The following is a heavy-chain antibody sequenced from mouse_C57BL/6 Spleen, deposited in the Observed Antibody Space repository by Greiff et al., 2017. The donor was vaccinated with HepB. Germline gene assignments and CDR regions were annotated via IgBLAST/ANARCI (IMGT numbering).Heavy chain of an antibody. CDR2: IDPETGGT. V-gene: IGHV1-15*01. CDR1: GYTFTDYE. J-gene: IGHJ3*01. D-gene: IGHD4-1*01. CDR3: TRRGDTNWDLFAY. Sequence: VQLQQSGAELVRPGASVTLSCKASGYTFTDYEMHWVKQTPVHGLEWIGAIDPETGGTAYNQKFKGKAILTADKSSSTAYMELRSLTSEDSAVYYCTRRGDTNWDLFAYWGQGTLVTVSA.